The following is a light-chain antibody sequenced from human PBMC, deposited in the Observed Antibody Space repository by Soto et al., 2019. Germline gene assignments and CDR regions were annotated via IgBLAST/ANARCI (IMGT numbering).Light chain of an antibody. CDR3: QQRSNWPST. CDR2: DAS. Sequence: EIVLTQSPATLSLSPGDRATLSCRASQRVSSYLALYQQQPGQAPRLLIYDASNRATGIPARFSGSGSGTDFTLTISSLEPEDFAVYYCQQRSNWPSTFGGGTKVAIK. J-gene: IGKJ4*01. CDR1: QRVSSY. V-gene: IGKV3-11*01.